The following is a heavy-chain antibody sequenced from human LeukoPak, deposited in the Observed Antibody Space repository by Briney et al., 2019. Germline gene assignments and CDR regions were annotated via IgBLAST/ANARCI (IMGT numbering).Heavy chain of an antibody. V-gene: IGHV3-7*04. CDR2: IKEDGSEK. Sequence: PGGSLRLSCAASGFRFSSYWMSWVRQAPGKGLEWVANIKEDGSEKYYVGSVKGRITISRDNAKNSLYLQMNSLRVEDTAVYYCARATNNWYPGFDFWGQGTLVTVSS. D-gene: IGHD1-20*01. CDR3: ARATNNWYPGFDF. CDR1: GFRFSSYW. J-gene: IGHJ4*02.